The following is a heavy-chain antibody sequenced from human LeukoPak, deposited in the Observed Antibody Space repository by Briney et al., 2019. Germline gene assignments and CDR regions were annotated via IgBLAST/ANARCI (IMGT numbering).Heavy chain of an antibody. V-gene: IGHV4-39*07. CDR2: IYYSGST. Sequence: SETLSLTCTVSGSSISSSSYYWGWIRQPPGKGLEWIGSIYYSGSTYYNPSLKSRVTISVDTSKNQFFLKLSSVTAADTAVYYCARDGAMVRGVTDYWGQGTLVTVSS. D-gene: IGHD3-10*01. CDR1: GSSISSSSYY. J-gene: IGHJ4*02. CDR3: ARDGAMVRGVTDY.